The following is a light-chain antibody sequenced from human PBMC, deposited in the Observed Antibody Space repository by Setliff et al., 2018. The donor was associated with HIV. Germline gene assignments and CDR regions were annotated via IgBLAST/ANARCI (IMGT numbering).Light chain of an antibody. CDR3: CSYAGSSTYV. V-gene: IGLV2-23*02. Sequence: QSALAQPASVSGSPGQSITLSCTGTSSDVGSYNLVSWYQHHPGKAPKLMIYEVSKRPSGVCNRFSGSKSGNTASPTISGLQAEDEADYYCCSYAGSSTYVFGTGTKV. CDR2: EVS. CDR1: SSDVGSYNL. J-gene: IGLJ1*01.